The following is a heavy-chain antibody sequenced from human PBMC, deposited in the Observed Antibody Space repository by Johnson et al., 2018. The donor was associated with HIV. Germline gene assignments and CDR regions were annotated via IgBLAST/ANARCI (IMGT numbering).Heavy chain of an antibody. V-gene: IGHV3-30*14. CDR1: GFTFSSFA. J-gene: IGHJ3*02. CDR2: IPYDGTNQ. D-gene: IGHD1-26*01. Sequence: QMLLVESGGGVVQPGTSLRLACAASGFTFSSFAMHWVRQAPGKGLEWVAFIPYDGTNQYFTDSVRGRFTISRDHSRNTLYLQMHSLRVEDTAVYYCARRLSTREGSDSPTEAFDIGGKGTMVTVSS. CDR3: ARRLSTREGSDSPTEAFDI.